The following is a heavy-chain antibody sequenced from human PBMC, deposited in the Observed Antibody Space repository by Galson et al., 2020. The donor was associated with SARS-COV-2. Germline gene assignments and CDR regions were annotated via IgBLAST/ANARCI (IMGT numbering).Heavy chain of an antibody. CDR3: ARDGMVQGDIDS. CDR1: AFRFSDYN. D-gene: IGHD3-10*01. Sequence: GGSLRLSCTASAFRFSDYNMDWVRHAPGKGLEWVSYIHRSYSPIYYTDSVKGRFTISRDHSKNSMYLEMNSLRAEDSAIYYCARDGMVQGDIDSWGHGTLVTGSS. J-gene: IGHJ4*03. CDR2: IHRSYSPI. V-gene: IGHV3-48*03.